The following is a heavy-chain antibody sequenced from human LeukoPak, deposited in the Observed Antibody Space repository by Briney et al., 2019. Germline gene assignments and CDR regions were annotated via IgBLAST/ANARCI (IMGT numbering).Heavy chain of an antibody. J-gene: IGHJ4*02. D-gene: IGHD2-2*01. CDR1: GFTFSSYA. V-gene: IGHV3-7*01. CDR3: ASGFGFDCSSTSCSYFDY. CDR2: IKQDGSEK. Sequence: PGGSLRLSCAASGFTFSSYAMSWVRQAPGKGLEWVANIKQDGSEKYYVDSVKGRFTISRDNAKNSLYLQMNSLRAEDTAVYYCASGFGFDCSSTSCSYFDYWGQGTLVTVSS.